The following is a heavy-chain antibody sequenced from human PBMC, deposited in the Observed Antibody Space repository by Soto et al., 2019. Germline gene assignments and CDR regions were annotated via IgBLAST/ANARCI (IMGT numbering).Heavy chain of an antibody. CDR1: GGSLSSYY. D-gene: IGHD6-13*01. J-gene: IGHJ3*02. Sequence: PSETLFLTCTFSGGSLSSYYWSWIRQPPGKGLEWIGYIYYSGSTNYNPSLKSRVTISVDTSKNQFSLKLSSVTAADTAVYYCARRYSSAFDIWGQGTMVTVSS. CDR2: IYYSGST. V-gene: IGHV4-59*08. CDR3: ARRYSSAFDI.